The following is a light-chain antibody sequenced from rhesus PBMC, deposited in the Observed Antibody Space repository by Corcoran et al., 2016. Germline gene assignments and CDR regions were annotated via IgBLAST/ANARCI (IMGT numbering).Light chain of an antibody. Sequence: DIQMTQSPSSLSASVGDRVTITCRASQGISSYLAWYPQKPGKAPKPLIYYATNLESGVPSRFSGSGYGTEITLTISSLQAEDFATYYCQQYNSAPPTFGQGTKVEIK. CDR3: QQYNSAPPT. CDR2: YAT. V-gene: IGKV1-37*01. J-gene: IGKJ1*01. CDR1: QGISSY.